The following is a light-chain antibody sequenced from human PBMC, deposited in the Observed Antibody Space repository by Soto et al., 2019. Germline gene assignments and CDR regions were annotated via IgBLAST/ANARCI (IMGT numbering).Light chain of an antibody. V-gene: IGLV1-44*01. Sequence: QSVLTQPPSASGTPGQRVTISCSGSSSNIGRNTVNWYHQLPGTAPKLLIYSNNQRPSGVPDRFSGSKSGTSASLAISGLQSEDEADYYCAAWDDSLNGPNYVFGTGTKVTVL. CDR1: SSNIGRNT. J-gene: IGLJ1*01. CDR2: SNN. CDR3: AAWDDSLNGPNYV.